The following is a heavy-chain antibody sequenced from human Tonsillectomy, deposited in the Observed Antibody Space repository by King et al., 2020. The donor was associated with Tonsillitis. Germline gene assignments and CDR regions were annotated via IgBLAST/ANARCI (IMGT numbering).Heavy chain of an antibody. D-gene: IGHD6-13*01. J-gene: IGHJ3*02. CDR3: ARWWPPHSSSWYWDAFDI. Sequence: VQLVESGGGLVQPGGSLRLSCAASGFTFSSYWMSWVRQAPGKGLEWVANIKQDGSEKYYVDSVKGRFTISRDNAKNSLYLQMNSVRADDTAIYYCARWWPPHSSSWYWDAFDIWGQGTMVSVSS. CDR1: GFTFSSYW. CDR2: IKQDGSEK. V-gene: IGHV3-7*01.